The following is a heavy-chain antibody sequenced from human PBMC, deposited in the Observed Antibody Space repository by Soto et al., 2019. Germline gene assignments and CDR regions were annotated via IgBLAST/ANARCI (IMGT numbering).Heavy chain of an antibody. CDR1: GYSFTSYW. CDR2: IYLGDPDT. V-gene: IGHV5-51*01. J-gene: IGHJ4*02. Sequence: ESLKISCKGSGYSFTSYWIGWVRQMPGKGLEWMGIIYLGDPDTRYSPSFQRHVTISADKSISTAYLQLSSLKASDTAMYYCSNRSSDYGANPYFDYWGQGPLVTVSS. D-gene: IGHD4-17*01. CDR3: SNRSSDYGANPYFDY.